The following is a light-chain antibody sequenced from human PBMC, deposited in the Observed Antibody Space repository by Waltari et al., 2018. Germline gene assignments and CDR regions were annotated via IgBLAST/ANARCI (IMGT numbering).Light chain of an antibody. CDR3: QQRSNWPRT. Sequence: EIVLTQSLATLSLSPGERATLSCRASQRVSSSLAWYQQKPGQAPRLLIYDASNRATDIPARFSGGGSGTDFTLTISSLEPEDFAVYYCQQRSNWPRTFGQGTKVEIK. CDR2: DAS. V-gene: IGKV3-11*01. J-gene: IGKJ1*01. CDR1: QRVSSS.